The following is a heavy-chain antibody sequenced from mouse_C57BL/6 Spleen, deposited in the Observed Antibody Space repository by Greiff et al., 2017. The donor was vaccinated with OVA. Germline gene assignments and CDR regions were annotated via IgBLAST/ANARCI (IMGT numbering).Heavy chain of an antibody. D-gene: IGHD4-1*01. CDR2: IYPGDGDT. J-gene: IGHJ1*03. Sequence: QVQLQQSGAELVKPGASVKISCKASGYAFSSYWMNWVKQRPGKGLEWIGQIYPGDGDTNYNGKFKGKATLTADKSSSTAYMQLSSLTSEDSAVYYCARRQTGEGWYYDVWGTGTTVTVSS. CDR3: ARRQTGEGWYYDV. V-gene: IGHV1-80*01. CDR1: GYAFSSYW.